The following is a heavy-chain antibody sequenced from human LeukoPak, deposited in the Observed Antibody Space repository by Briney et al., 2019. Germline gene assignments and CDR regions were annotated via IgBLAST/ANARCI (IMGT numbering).Heavy chain of an antibody. Sequence: GGSLRLSCAASGFTFSSYWLHWLRQAPGKGLVWVSRIDGDGSTINYADSVKGRFTISRDNSKNTLYLQMNSLRAEDTAVYYCARDRGSREDGMDVWGQGTTVTVSS. CDR2: IDGDGSTI. CDR1: GFTFSSYW. J-gene: IGHJ6*02. V-gene: IGHV3-74*01. D-gene: IGHD1-26*01. CDR3: ARDRGSREDGMDV.